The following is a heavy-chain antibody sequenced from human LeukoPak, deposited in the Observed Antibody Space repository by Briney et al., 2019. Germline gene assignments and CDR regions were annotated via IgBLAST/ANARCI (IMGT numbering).Heavy chain of an antibody. CDR1: GFTFSSYA. CDR2: ISGSGGST. Sequence: PGGSQRLSCAASGFTFSSYAMSWVRQAPGKGLEWVSAISGSGGSTYYADSVKGRFTISRDNSKNTLYLQMNSLRAEDTAVYYCAKDASGARYYYYYGMDVWGQGTTVTVSS. V-gene: IGHV3-23*01. CDR3: AKDASGARYYYYYGMDV. D-gene: IGHD1-1*01. J-gene: IGHJ6*02.